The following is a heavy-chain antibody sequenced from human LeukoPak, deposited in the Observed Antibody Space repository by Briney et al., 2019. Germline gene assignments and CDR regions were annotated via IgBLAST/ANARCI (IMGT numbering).Heavy chain of an antibody. J-gene: IGHJ6*03. D-gene: IGHD3-16*01. CDR3: AKDGSWGDYYFYFYMDV. CDR2: ISGSGYYT. Sequence: GGSLRLSCEASGSGFTFGNFGMSWVRQAPGKGLEWVSGISGSGYYTYYAGSVKGRCTISRDNSKNTLYIEMDSLRAEDTAVYYCAKDGSWGDYYFYFYMDVWGKGTTVTVSS. CDR1: GFTFGNFG. V-gene: IGHV3-23*01.